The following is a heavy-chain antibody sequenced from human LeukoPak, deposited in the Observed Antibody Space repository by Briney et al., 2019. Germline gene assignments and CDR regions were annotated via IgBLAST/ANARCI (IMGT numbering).Heavy chain of an antibody. Sequence: GGSLRLSCAASGFTFISYAMSWVRQAPGKGLEWVSAISGSGGSIYYADSVKGRFTVSRDNSKNTLYLQMNTLRAEDTAVYFCARDSGIFYGWFDPWGQGTLVTVSS. CDR1: GFTFISYA. D-gene: IGHD1-26*01. V-gene: IGHV3-23*01. J-gene: IGHJ5*02. CDR2: ISGSGGSI. CDR3: ARDSGIFYGWFDP.